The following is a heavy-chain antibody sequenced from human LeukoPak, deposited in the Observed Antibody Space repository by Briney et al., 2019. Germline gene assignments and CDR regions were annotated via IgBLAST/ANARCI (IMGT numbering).Heavy chain of an antibody. CDR2: INPNSGGT. CDR3: ARDKYYDYVWGSYRHYNWFDP. Sequence: ASVKVSCKASGYTFTGYYMHWVRQAPGQGLEWMGWINPNSGGTNYAQKFQGRDTMTRDTSISTAYMELSRLRSDDTAVYYCARDKYYDYVWGSYRHYNWFDPWGQGTLVTVSS. D-gene: IGHD3-16*02. V-gene: IGHV1-2*02. J-gene: IGHJ5*02. CDR1: GYTFTGYY.